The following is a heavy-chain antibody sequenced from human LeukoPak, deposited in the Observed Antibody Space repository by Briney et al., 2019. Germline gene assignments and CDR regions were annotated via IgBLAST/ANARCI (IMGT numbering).Heavy chain of an antibody. D-gene: IGHD3-22*01. J-gene: IGHJ4*02. V-gene: IGHV4-4*07. CDR2: IYTSGST. CDR3: ARDTYYYDSSGYYYFDY. Sequence: GSLRLSCTVSGGSISSYYWSWIRQPAGKGLEWIGRIYTSGSTNYNPSLKSRVTMSVDTSKNQFSLKLSSVTAADTAVYYCARDTYYYDSSGYYYFDYWGQGTLVTVSS. CDR1: GGSISSYY.